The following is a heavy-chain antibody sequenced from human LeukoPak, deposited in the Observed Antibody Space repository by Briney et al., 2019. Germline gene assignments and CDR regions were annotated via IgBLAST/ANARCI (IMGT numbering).Heavy chain of an antibody. J-gene: IGHJ3*02. V-gene: IGHV4-34*01. CDR3: ARHIRANDAFDI. Sequence: TASEPLSLTCAVYGGSFSGYYWSWIRQPPGKGLEWIGSIYYSGSTYYNPSLKSRVTISVDTSKNQFSLKLSSVTAADTAVYYCARHIRANDAFDIWGQGTMVTVSS. CDR2: IYYSGST. CDR1: GGSFSGYY. D-gene: IGHD2-21*01.